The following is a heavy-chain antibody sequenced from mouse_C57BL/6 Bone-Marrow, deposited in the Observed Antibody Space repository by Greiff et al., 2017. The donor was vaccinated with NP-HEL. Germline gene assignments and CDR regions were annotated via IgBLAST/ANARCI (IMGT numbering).Heavy chain of an antibody. CDR1: GYTFTSYW. CDR3: AREGSYDGYYVGAMDY. V-gene: IGHV1-69*01. CDR2: IDPSDSYT. Sequence: VQLQQPGAELVMPGASVKLSCKASGYTFTSYWMHWVKQRPGQGLEWIGEIDPSDSYTNYNQKFKGKSTLTVDKSSSTAYMQLSSLTSEDSAVYDCAREGSYDGYYVGAMDYWGQGTSVTVSS. J-gene: IGHJ4*01. D-gene: IGHD2-3*01.